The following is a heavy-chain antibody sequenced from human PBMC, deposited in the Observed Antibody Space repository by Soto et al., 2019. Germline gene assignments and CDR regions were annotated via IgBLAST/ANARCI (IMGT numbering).Heavy chain of an antibody. Sequence: SETLSLTCTVSGASLSSGYYYWGWIRQPPGKGLEWIGSIHYSESSYFYPSLQSRVTISLDTSQNQISLNLSSVTAADTAVYYCARSRGTRNRNAFDIWGQGTMVTVSS. D-gene: IGHD1-1*01. J-gene: IGHJ3*02. V-gene: IGHV4-39*01. CDR2: IHYSESS. CDR3: ARSRGTRNRNAFDI. CDR1: GASLSSGYYY.